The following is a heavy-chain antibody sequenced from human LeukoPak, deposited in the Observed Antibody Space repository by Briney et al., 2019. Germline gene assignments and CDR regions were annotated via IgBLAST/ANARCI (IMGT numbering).Heavy chain of an antibody. D-gene: IGHD3-16*02. CDR1: GFTFSSYG. CDR2: ISYDGSNK. V-gene: IGHV3-30*18. Sequence: PGGSLRLSCAASGFTFSSYGMHRVRQAPGKGLEWVAVISYDGSNKYYADSVKGRFTISRDNSKNTLYLQMNSLRAEDTAVYYCAKDGLRLGELSYWGQGTLVTVSS. J-gene: IGHJ4*02. CDR3: AKDGLRLGELSY.